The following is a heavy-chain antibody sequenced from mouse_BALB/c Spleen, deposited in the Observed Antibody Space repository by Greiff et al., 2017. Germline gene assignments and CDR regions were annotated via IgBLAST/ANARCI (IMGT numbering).Heavy chain of an antibody. V-gene: IGHV5-6-5*01. CDR3: ARGGYGNYSTMITCFDY. CDR2: ISSGGST. J-gene: IGHJ2*01. D-gene: IGHD2-4*01. Sequence: EVKVVDSGGGLVKPGGSLKLSCAASGFTFSSYAMSWVRQTPEKRLEWVASISSGGSTYYPDSVKGRFTISRDNARNILYLQMSSLRSEDTAMYYCARGGYGNYSTMITCFDYWGQGTTLTVSS. CDR1: GFTFSSYA.